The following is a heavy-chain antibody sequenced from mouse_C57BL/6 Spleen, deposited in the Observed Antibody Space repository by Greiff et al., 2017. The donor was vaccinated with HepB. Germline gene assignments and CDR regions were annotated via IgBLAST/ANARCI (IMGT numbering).Heavy chain of an antibody. D-gene: IGHD1-1*01. CDR3: ARSGCITTGVATDY. CDR2: INPSGVCT. J-gene: IGHJ2*01. Sequence: VQLQQSGSDLARPGASVKMSCKASGYTFTSYPMHWVKQRPGPGLEWIGYINPSGVCTKYNQTCKDKDTLTADKSSSTAYMQLSSRPSEDSAVYSCARSGCITTGVATDYLGQGTTLTDAS. CDR1: GYTFTSYP. V-gene: IGHV1-4*01.